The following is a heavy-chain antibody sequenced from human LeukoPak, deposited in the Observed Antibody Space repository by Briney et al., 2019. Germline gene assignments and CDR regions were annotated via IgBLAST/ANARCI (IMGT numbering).Heavy chain of an antibody. J-gene: IGHJ3*02. CDR2: IRSSGSPI. V-gene: IGHV3-48*03. Sequence: PGGSLRLSCVASAFTFSSYEMNWVRQAPGKALEWISHIRSSGSPIYYADSVKGRFTISRDNAKNSLDLHMNSLRAEDTAVYYCARSEVNTFDIWGQGTMVTVSS. CDR3: ARSEVNTFDI. D-gene: IGHD3-22*01. CDR1: AFTFSSYE.